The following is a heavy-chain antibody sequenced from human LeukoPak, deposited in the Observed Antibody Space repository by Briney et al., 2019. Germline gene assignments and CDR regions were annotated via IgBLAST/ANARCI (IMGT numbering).Heavy chain of an antibody. V-gene: IGHV4-34*01. D-gene: IGHD5-24*01. J-gene: IGHJ4*02. Sequence: SETLSLTCAVYGGSFSGHFWSWIRQTPEKGLQWIGEINHSETTSYNPSLKSRVSISADVSKNQFSLKLNSVTAADTALYYCVRGTDGMATVFDYWGQGTLVTVSS. CDR2: INHSETT. CDR3: VRGTDGMATVFDY. CDR1: GGSFSGHF.